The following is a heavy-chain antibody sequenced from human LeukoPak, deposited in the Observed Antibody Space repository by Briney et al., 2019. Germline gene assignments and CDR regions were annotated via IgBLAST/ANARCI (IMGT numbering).Heavy chain of an antibody. V-gene: IGHV1-18*01. CDR2: ISAYNGNT. J-gene: IGHJ3*02. CDR1: GYTFTSYG. Sequence: ASVKVSCKASGYTFTSYGISWVRQAPGQGLEWMGWISAYNGNTNYAQKLQGRVTMTTDTFTSTAYMELRTLRSDDTAVYFCARVKFDILSGYYIPHIFDIWGQGTMVTVSS. D-gene: IGHD3-9*01. CDR3: ARVKFDILSGYYIPHIFDI.